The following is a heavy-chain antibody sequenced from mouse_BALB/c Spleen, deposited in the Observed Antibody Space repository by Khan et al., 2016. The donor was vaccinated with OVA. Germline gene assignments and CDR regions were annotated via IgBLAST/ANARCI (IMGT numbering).Heavy chain of an antibody. Sequence: VQLKESGGDLVKPGGSLKLSCAASGFTFSSYSMSWVRQTPDKRLEWVATISSGGDYTYYPDNVKGRFTISRDNAKNTLYLQMSSLKSEDTAMYYWASHLTGSFAYWGQGTLVTVSA. CDR1: GFTFSSYS. CDR3: ASHLTGSFAY. V-gene: IGHV5-6*01. D-gene: IGHD4-1*01. CDR2: ISSGGDYT. J-gene: IGHJ3*01.